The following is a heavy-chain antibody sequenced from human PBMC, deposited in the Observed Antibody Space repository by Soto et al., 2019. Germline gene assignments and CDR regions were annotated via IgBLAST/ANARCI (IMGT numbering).Heavy chain of an antibody. D-gene: IGHD6-13*01. CDR1: GFSLTSDVVG. CDR3: AHRLPGPSGYDV. CDR2: IYWNDEQ. V-gene: IGHV2-5*01. J-gene: IGHJ6*02. Sequence: QITLKESGPTLVKPTQTLTLTCTFSGFSLTSDVVGVGWIRQPPGEALEWLALIYWNDEQYYNPSLRNRLTITRDTSKNQVVLTMTNIDPGDTATYYCAHRLPGPSGYDVWGQGTTVTVSS.